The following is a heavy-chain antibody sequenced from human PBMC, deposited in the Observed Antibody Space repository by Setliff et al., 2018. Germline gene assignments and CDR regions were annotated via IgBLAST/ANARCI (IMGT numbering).Heavy chain of an antibody. Sequence: PSETLSLTCTVSGGYIRSFHWSWIRQSPGKGLEWIGYIYYSGTTNYNPSLKSRVTISVDTSKKQFSLKLNSVTAADTALYYCARSPSSGAYWNPRPFYSDYWARGTLVTVSS. J-gene: IGHJ4*02. CDR1: GGYIRSFH. CDR3: ARSPSSGAYWNPRPFYSDY. V-gene: IGHV4-59*01. D-gene: IGHD1-26*01. CDR2: IYYSGTT.